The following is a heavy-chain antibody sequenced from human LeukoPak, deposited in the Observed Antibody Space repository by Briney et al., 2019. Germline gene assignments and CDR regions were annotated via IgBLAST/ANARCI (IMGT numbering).Heavy chain of an antibody. J-gene: IGHJ4*02. D-gene: IGHD6-13*01. CDR3: TRQQLVLDF. V-gene: IGHV3-15*01. CDR1: GFTFSNAW. CDR2: IKSKTDGGTT. Sequence: PGGSLRLSCAASGFTFSNAWMSWVRQAPGKGLEWVGHIKSKTDGGTTDYAAPVKGRFTISRGDSKNTLYLQMNSLKTEDTAVYYCTRQQLVLDFWGQGTLVTVSS.